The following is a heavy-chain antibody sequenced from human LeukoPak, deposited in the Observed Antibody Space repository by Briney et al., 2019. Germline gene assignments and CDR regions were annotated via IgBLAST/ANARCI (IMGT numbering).Heavy chain of an antibody. Sequence: SVKVSCKASGGTFSSYAISWVRQAPGQGLEWMGGIIPIFGTANYAQKFQGRVTITADESTSTAYMELSSLRSEDTAVYYCARGMTTVTTTNYYYYGMDVWGQGTTVTVSS. CDR1: GGTFSSYA. V-gene: IGHV1-69*13. D-gene: IGHD4-11*01. J-gene: IGHJ6*02. CDR3: ARGMTTVTTTNYYYYGMDV. CDR2: IIPIFGTA.